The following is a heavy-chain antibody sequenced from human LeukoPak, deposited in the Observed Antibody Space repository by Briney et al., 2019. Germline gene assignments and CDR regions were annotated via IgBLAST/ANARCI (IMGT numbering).Heavy chain of an antibody. CDR1: GYTFTRYY. CDR2: INPSGGPA. J-gene: IGHJ5*02. Sequence: GASVKVSCKTSGYTFTRYYIHWVRQAPGQGLEWMGMINPSGGPANYAQKNQGRVTMTRDTSTSTVYMELNSLKSEDTAVYYCARGPPTTMTNRYFGLFDPWGQGTSVTVSS. CDR3: ARGPPTTMTNRYFGLFDP. V-gene: IGHV1-46*01. D-gene: IGHD3-9*01.